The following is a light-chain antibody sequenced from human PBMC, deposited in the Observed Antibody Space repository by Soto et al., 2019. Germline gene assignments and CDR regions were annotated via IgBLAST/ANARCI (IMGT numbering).Light chain of an antibody. CDR3: QQYYSTPHT. J-gene: IGKJ2*01. CDR2: WAS. Sequence: DIVMTQSPDSLAVSLGERATINCKSSQSVLYSSNNKNYLAWYQQRPGQPPKLLIYWASTRESGVPDRFSGSGSGTDFTLTISSLQAEDLAVYYCQQYYSTPHTFGQGTTLEIK. V-gene: IGKV4-1*01. CDR1: QSVLYSSNNKNY.